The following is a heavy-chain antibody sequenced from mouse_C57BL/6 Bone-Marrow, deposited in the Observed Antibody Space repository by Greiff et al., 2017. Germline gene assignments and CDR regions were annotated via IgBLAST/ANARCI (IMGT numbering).Heavy chain of an antibody. CDR1: GFSLSTSGMG. CDR3: ARRGGYGWFAY. D-gene: IGHD2-2*01. CDR2: IYWDDDK. J-gene: IGHJ3*01. Sequence: QVTLQVSGPGILQSSQTLSLTCSFSGFSLSTSGMGVSWIRQPSGNGLEWLAHIYWDDDKRYNPSLKSRLTIFKDTSRNQVFLKSTSVDTADTATADSARRGGYGWFAYWGQGTLVTVSA. V-gene: IGHV8-12*01.